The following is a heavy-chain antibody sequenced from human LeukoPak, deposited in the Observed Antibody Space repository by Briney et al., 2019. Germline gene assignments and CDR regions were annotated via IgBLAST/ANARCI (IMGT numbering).Heavy chain of an antibody. V-gene: IGHV1-46*01. J-gene: IGHJ4*02. Sequence: ASVKVSCKASGYTFTSYYMHWVRQAPGQGLEWMGMINPSGGSTSYAQKFQGRVTMTRDTSTSTVYMELSSLRSEDTAVYYCARATGDRVFVDFDYWGREPWSPSPQ. D-gene: IGHD7-27*01. CDR1: GYTFTSYY. CDR2: INPSGGST. CDR3: ARATGDRVFVDFDY.